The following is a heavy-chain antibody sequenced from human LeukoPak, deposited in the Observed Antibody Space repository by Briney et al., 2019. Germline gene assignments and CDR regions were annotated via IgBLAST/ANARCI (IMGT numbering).Heavy chain of an antibody. J-gene: IGHJ4*02. V-gene: IGHV3-7*01. CDR2: IKQDGSEK. D-gene: IGHD6-19*01. CDR1: GFTFSSYW. CDR3: ARDSFGSSGWTRSLDY. Sequence: PGGSLRLSCAASGFTFSSYWMSWVRQAPGKGLEWVANIKQDGSEKYYVDSVKGRFTISRDNAKNSLYLQMNSLRAEDTAVYYCARDSFGSSGWTRSLDYWGQGTLVTVSS.